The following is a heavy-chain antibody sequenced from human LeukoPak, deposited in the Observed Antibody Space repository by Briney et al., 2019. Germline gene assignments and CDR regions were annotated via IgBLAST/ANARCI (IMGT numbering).Heavy chain of an antibody. Sequence: GRSLRLSCAASGFTFSSYAMHWVRQAPGKGLEWVAVISYDGSNKYYADSVKGGFTISRDNSKNTLYLQMNSLRAEDTAVYYCAREASSGWSTLYYFDYWGQGTLVTVSS. J-gene: IGHJ4*02. CDR3: AREASSGWSTLYYFDY. V-gene: IGHV3-30-3*01. D-gene: IGHD6-19*01. CDR2: ISYDGSNK. CDR1: GFTFSSYA.